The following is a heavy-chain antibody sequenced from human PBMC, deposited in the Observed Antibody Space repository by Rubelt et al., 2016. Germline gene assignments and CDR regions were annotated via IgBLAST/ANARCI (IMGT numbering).Heavy chain of an antibody. D-gene: IGHD5-24*01. V-gene: IGHV4-59*08. J-gene: IGHJ3*02. Sequence: QVQLQESGPGLVKPSETLSLTCTVSGASISSYYLSWIRQHPGKGLERIGYIYYSGNTNYNPPLKSRVTISVDTSKNELPLRRSSVTAADTAVYYCAGHFVDDAFDIWGQGTMVTVSS. CDR2: IYYSGNT. CDR1: GASISSYY. CDR3: AGHFVDDAFDI.